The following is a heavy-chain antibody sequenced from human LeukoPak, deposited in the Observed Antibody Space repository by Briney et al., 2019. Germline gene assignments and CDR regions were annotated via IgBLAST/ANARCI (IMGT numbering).Heavy chain of an antibody. V-gene: IGHV4-59*01. D-gene: IGHD6-13*01. J-gene: IGHJ4*02. CDR2: IYYSGST. Sequence: PSETLSLTCTVSGGSISSYYWSWIRQPPGKGLEWIGYIYYSGSTNYNPSLKSRVTISVDTSKNQFSLKLSSVTAADTAVYYCARDGSSSRYYFDYWGQGTLVTVSS. CDR3: ARDGSSSRYYFDY. CDR1: GGSISSYY.